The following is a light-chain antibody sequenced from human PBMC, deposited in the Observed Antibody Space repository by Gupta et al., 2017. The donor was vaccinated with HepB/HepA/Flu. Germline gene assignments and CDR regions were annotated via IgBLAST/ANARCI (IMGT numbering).Light chain of an antibody. Sequence: DIQMTQSPSTLSASVGDRVTITCRASQNINNWLAWYQQKPGKAPNLLIYKASTLESGVPSRFSGSGSGTEFTLTISSLQPDDFATYYCQQYDSHLCSFGQGTKLEIK. CDR3: QQYDSHLCS. J-gene: IGKJ2*04. CDR1: QNINNW. CDR2: KAS. V-gene: IGKV1-5*03.